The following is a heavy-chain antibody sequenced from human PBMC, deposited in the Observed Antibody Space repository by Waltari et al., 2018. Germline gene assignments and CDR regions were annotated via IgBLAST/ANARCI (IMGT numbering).Heavy chain of an antibody. CDR3: ASDVHSGRYGWFDP. J-gene: IGHJ5*02. CDR2: IKRDGSAT. D-gene: IGHD1-26*01. V-gene: IGHV3-74*01. CDR1: GFTFSTFW. Sequence: EVQLVESGGDLVQPGGSLRLSCAASGFTFSTFWGHWVRQVPGKGLVWVSRIKRDGSATSYADSVKGRFTISRDNAKNTVYLQMNSLRAEDTAVYHCASDVHSGRYGWFDPWGQGTLVTVSS.